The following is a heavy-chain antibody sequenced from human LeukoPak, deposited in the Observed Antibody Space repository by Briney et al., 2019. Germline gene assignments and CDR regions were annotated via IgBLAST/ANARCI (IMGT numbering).Heavy chain of an antibody. D-gene: IGHD1-26*01. Sequence: PGGSLRLSCAASGFTFSSYWMSWVRQAPGKGLEWVSAISSSGGNTYYADSVKGRFTISRDNSKNTLYLQMNSLRAEDTAVYYCAKGGSDYDDHGYSFDYWGQGALVTVSS. V-gene: IGHV3-23*01. CDR2: ISSSGGNT. CDR1: GFTFSSYW. CDR3: AKGGSDYDDHGYSFDY. J-gene: IGHJ4*02.